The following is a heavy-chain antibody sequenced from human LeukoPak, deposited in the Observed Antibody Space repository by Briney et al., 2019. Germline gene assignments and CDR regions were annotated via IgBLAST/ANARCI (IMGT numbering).Heavy chain of an antibody. CDR1: GFTVSSNY. CDR2: IYSGGST. J-gene: IGHJ3*02. CDR3: ARDLREELRYAFDI. D-gene: IGHD1-7*01. Sequence: GGSLRLSCAASGFTVSSNYMSWVRQAPGKGLEWVSVIYSGGSTYYADSVKGRFTISRDNSKNTLYLQMNSLRAEDTAVYYCARDLREELRYAFDIWGQGTMVTVSS. V-gene: IGHV3-66*02.